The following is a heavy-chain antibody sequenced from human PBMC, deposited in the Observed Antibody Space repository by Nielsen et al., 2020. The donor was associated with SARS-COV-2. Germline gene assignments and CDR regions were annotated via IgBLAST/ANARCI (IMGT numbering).Heavy chain of an antibody. CDR3: ATTSGLGYCSSTSCYGAFDI. Sequence: WIRQPPGKGLEWIGSIYYSGSTYYNPSLKSRVTISVDTSKNQFSLKLSSVTAADTAVYYCATTSGLGYCSSTSCYGAFDIWGQGTMVTVSS. J-gene: IGHJ3*02. D-gene: IGHD2-2*01. CDR2: IYYSGST. V-gene: IGHV4-39*01.